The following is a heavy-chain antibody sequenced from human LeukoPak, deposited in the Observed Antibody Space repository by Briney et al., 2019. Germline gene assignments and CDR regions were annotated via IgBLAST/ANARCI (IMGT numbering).Heavy chain of an antibody. V-gene: IGHV3-30*04. CDR3: ARGSMITFGGVIVGPFDY. D-gene: IGHD3-16*02. CDR2: ISYDGSNK. J-gene: IGHJ4*02. CDR1: GFTFSSYA. Sequence: GGSLRLSCAASGFTFSSYAMHWVRQAPGKGLEWVAVISYDGSNKYYADSVKGRFTISRDNSKNTLYLQMNSLRAEDTAVYYCARGSMITFGGVIVGPFDYWGQGTLVTVSS.